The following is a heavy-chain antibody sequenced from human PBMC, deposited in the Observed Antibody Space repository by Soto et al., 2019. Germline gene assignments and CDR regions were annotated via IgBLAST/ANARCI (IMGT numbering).Heavy chain of an antibody. J-gene: IGHJ4*02. Sequence: SVKVSCKASGGTFSSYAISWVRQAPGQGLEWMGGIIPIFGTANYAQKFQGRVTITADESTSTAYMELSSLRSEDTAVYYCARQHRWAAAGEFDYWGQGTLVTSPQ. CDR2: IIPIFGTA. D-gene: IGHD6-13*01. CDR1: GGTFSSYA. V-gene: IGHV1-69*13. CDR3: ARQHRWAAAGEFDY.